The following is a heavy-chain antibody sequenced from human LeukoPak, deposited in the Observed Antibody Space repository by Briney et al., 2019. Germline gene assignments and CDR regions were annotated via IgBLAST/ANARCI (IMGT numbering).Heavy chain of an antibody. D-gene: IGHD6-6*01. V-gene: IGHV1-18*01. J-gene: IGHJ4*02. CDR3: ARGVAARPPRHY. Sequence: ASVKVSCKASGYTFTSYGISWVRQAPGQGLEWIGWISAYNGNTNYAQKLQGRVTMTRDMSTSTVYMELSSLRSEDTAVYYCARGVAARPPRHYWGQGTLVTVSS. CDR1: GYTFTSYG. CDR2: ISAYNGNT.